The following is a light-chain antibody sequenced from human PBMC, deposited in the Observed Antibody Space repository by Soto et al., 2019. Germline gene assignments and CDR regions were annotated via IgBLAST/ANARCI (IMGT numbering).Light chain of an antibody. CDR3: QQRNNWRRGT. J-gene: IGKJ5*01. Sequence: EVLMTQSPATLSVSPGERATLSCRASQSVSRKLAWYQQTRGQAPRLLIYGASTRATGVPARFSGSGSGTDFTLTISSLEPEDFAVYYCQQRNNWRRGTFGQGTRLEIK. CDR1: QSVSRK. V-gene: IGKV3-11*01. CDR2: GAS.